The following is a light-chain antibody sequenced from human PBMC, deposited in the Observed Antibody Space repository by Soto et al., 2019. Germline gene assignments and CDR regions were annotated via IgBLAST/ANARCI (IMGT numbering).Light chain of an antibody. CDR2: GAS. CDR1: QSVSCRY. J-gene: IGKJ3*01. V-gene: IGKV3-20*01. CDR3: QQSGSS. Sequence: EIVLPQSPGTLSLSPGERATLSCRASQSVSCRYLAWYQQTPGQAPRLIIYGASNRAPGIPDRFSGTGSGTDFTLTISRLGPEDFEVYDCQQSGSSFGPGTKVDIK.